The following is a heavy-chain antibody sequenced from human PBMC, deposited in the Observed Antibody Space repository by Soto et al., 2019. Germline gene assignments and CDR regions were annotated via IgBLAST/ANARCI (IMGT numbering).Heavy chain of an antibody. CDR2: MNPSGGST. Sequence: ASVKVSCKSSGYSFTSYYMHWVRQAPGQGLEWMGIMNPSGGSTTYARKFQGRVTMTRDTSTSTVYMGLSSVRSEDTAVYYCARALPRSSGYSYGALDYWGQGTLVTVSS. J-gene: IGHJ4*02. CDR3: ARALPRSSGYSYGALDY. V-gene: IGHV1-46*01. D-gene: IGHD5-18*01. CDR1: GYSFTSYY.